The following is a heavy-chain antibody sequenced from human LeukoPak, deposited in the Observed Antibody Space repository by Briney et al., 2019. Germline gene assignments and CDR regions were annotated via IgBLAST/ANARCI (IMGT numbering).Heavy chain of an antibody. V-gene: IGHV3-74*03. CDR3: AVKGGYNDLDAPFDY. J-gene: IGHJ4*02. CDR2: VSGDGSSS. Sequence: PGRSLRLSCAASGFTFDDYAMHWVRQGPGKGLDWVSRVSGDGSSSTYADSVKGRFTISRDNAKNTLYLQMNGLRVEDTAVYYCAVKGGYNDLDAPFDYWGPGTLVTVSS. D-gene: IGHD5-12*01. CDR1: GFTFDDYA.